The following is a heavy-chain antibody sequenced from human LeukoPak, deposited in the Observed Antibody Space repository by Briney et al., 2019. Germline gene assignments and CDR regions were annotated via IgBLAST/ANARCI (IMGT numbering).Heavy chain of an antibody. CDR2: VNPDNGVT. CDR1: GYTFTSYD. Sequence: ASVKVSCKASGYTFTSYDINWVRQAPGQGLEWTGWVNPDNGVTHFSQKFQGRVTMTRDTSISTAYMELNRLTSDDTAVYYCARYSVDYGPWFPEFWGQGTLVTVSS. J-gene: IGHJ4*02. D-gene: IGHD1-26*01. V-gene: IGHV1-2*02. CDR3: ARYSVDYGPWFPEF.